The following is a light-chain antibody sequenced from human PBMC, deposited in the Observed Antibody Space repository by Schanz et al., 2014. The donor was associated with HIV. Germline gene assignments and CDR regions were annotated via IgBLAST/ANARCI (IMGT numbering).Light chain of an antibody. Sequence: QSALTQPASVSGSPGQSITISCTGTSSDVGGYNYVSWYQQHPGKAPKLMIYDVSNRPSGVSNRFSGSKSGNTASLTISGLQPEDEADYYCSSLTTSSAPVFGTGTKLTVL. CDR3: SSLTTSSAPV. J-gene: IGLJ1*01. V-gene: IGLV2-14*01. CDR1: SSDVGGYNY. CDR2: DVS.